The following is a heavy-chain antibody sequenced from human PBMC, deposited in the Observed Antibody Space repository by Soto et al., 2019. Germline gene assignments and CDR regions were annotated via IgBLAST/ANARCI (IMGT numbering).Heavy chain of an antibody. CDR1: GGSISSYY. CDR3: ARGTATPPGYYYGSGRQAWFDP. J-gene: IGHJ5*02. CDR2: IYYSGST. D-gene: IGHD3-10*01. V-gene: IGHV4-59*01. Sequence: QVQLQESGPGLVKPSETLSLTCTVSGGSISSYYWSWIRQPPGKGLEWIGYIYYSGSTNYNPSLTSRVTISVDTSKNQFSLKLSSVTAADTAVYYCARGTATPPGYYYGSGRQAWFDPWGQGTLVTVSS.